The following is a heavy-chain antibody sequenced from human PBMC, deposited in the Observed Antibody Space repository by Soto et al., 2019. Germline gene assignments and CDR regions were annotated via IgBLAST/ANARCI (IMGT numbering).Heavy chain of an antibody. D-gene: IGHD1-26*01. V-gene: IGHV3-53*01. CDR3: AKVGATPYWYFDL. Sequence: GESLKISCAASGFTVSSNYMSWVRQAPGKGLEWVSVIYSGGSTYYADSVKGRFTISRDNSKNTLYLQMNSLRAEDTAVYYCAKVGATPYWYFDLWGRGTLVTVSS. CDR2: IYSGGST. J-gene: IGHJ2*01. CDR1: GFTVSSNY.